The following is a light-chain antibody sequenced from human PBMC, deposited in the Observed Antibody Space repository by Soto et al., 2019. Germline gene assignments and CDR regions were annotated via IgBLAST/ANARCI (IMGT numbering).Light chain of an antibody. J-gene: IGLJ2*01. CDR3: SSYTSSTTLDVV. Sequence: QSVLTQPASVSGSPGQSITISCTGTSSDVGGYNYVSWYQQHPGTAPKLMIYEVTNRPSGVSNRFSGSKSGNTASLTISGLQAEDQANYYCSSYTSSTTLDVVFGGGTKVTVL. CDR2: EVT. CDR1: SSDVGGYNY. V-gene: IGLV2-14*01.